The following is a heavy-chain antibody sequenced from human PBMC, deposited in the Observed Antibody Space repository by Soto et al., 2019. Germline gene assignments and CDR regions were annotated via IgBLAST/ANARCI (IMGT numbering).Heavy chain of an antibody. CDR2: IWHDGSNK. V-gene: IGHV3-33*01. CDR1: GFTFSTYG. Sequence: QVQLAESGGGVVQPGRSLRLSCAASGFTFSTYGMHWVRQAPGKGLEWVAVIWHDGSNKYYADSVKGRFTISRDNSRNTLFLYMNNLRAEDTAVYYCARWQLWLGGPQDNWFDPWGQGTLVTVSS. D-gene: IGHD3-10*01. J-gene: IGHJ5*02. CDR3: ARWQLWLGGPQDNWFDP.